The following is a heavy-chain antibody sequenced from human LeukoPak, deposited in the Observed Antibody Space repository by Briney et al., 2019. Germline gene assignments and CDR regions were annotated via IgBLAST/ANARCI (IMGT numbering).Heavy chain of an antibody. CDR3: ARHPLTTGLYCGGDCLDAFDI. V-gene: IGHV5-51*01. J-gene: IGHJ3*02. CDR2: IYPGDSDT. D-gene: IGHD2-21*02. Sequence: GESLKISCKGSGYSFTSYWIGWVRQMPGKGLEWMGIIYPGDSDTRYSPSFQGQVTISADKSISTAYLQWSSLKASDTAMYYCARHPLTTGLYCGGDCLDAFDIWGQGTMVTVSS. CDR1: GYSFTSYW.